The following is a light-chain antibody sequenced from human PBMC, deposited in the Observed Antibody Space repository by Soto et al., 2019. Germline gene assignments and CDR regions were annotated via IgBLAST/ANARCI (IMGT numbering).Light chain of an antibody. CDR1: QSVNQK. J-gene: IGKJ2*01. V-gene: IGKV3-15*01. Sequence: EIVLTQSPATLSVSPGERATLSCRASQSVNQKLGWYQQKPGQDPRLLIYVASYRATGIPARFSGSGSGTEYTLTISNLQAEDFAVYYCQQFNNWPHTFGQGNRLEIK. CDR3: QQFNNWPHT. CDR2: VAS.